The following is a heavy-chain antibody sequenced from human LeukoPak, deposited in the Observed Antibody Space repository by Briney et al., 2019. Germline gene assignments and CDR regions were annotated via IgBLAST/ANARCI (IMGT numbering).Heavy chain of an antibody. CDR3: VKYTGNSILVRFDY. V-gene: IGHV3-23*01. J-gene: IGHJ4*02. CDR2: ISGSGSGT. Sequence: GGSLRLSCAASGFTFSSYAMTWVRQAPGKGLEWVSGISGSGSGTYYAASVKGRFTISRDNSKTTLYLRMNSLRAEDTALYYCVKYTGNSILVRFDYWGQGTLVTVSS. CDR1: GFTFSSYA. D-gene: IGHD4-23*01.